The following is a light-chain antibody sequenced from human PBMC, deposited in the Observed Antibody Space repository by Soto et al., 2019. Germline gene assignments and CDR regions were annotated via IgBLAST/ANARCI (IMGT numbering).Light chain of an antibody. CDR2: SAS. Sequence: EIVMTQSPATLSVSPGERATLSCRASQNIASNLAWYQQKPGQAPRLLIYSASTRATGIPARFSGSGSGTEFTLTISSLQPDDFATYYCQQYNTFWTFGPGTKVDIK. V-gene: IGKV3-15*01. CDR3: QQYNTFWT. J-gene: IGKJ1*01. CDR1: QNIASN.